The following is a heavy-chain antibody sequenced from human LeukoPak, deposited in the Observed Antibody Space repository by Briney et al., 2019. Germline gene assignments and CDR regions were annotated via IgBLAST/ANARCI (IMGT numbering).Heavy chain of an antibody. CDR3: ATGFTAAFDI. CDR2: INPNSRGT. Sequence: ASVKVSRKASGYTFTGYYMHWVRQAPRQWREWMGWINPNSRGTNYAQKFQGRVAMTRDASISTAYMELSRVRSDDTAVYYCATGFTAAFDIWGQGTMVTVSS. J-gene: IGHJ3*02. CDR1: GYTFTGYY. V-gene: IGHV1-2*02.